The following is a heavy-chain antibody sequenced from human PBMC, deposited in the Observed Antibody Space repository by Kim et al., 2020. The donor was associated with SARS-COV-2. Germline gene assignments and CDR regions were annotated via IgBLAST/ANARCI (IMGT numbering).Heavy chain of an antibody. J-gene: IGHJ4*01. Sequence: SETLSLTCTVSGYSISSGYYWGWIRQPPGKGLEWIGSIYHSGSTYYNPSLKSRVTISVDTSKNQFSLKLSSVTAADTAVYYCARVGLYYDSSGYTFDYWG. V-gene: IGHV4-38-2*02. CDR1: GYSISSGYY. CDR3: ARVGLYYDSSGYTFDY. D-gene: IGHD3-22*01. CDR2: IYHSGST.